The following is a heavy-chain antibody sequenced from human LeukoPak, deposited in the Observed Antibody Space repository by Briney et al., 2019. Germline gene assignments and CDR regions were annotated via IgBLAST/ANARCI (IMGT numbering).Heavy chain of an antibody. CDR3: ARDWGEAAADLFDY. CDR2: ISYDGSNK. CDR1: GFTFSSYA. J-gene: IGHJ4*02. Sequence: GGSLRLSCAASGFTFSSYAMHWVRQAPGKGLEWVAVISYDGSNKYYADSVKGRFTISRDNSKNTLYLQMNSLRAEDTAVYYCARDWGEAAADLFDYWGQGTLVTVSS. V-gene: IGHV3-30-3*01. D-gene: IGHD6-25*01.